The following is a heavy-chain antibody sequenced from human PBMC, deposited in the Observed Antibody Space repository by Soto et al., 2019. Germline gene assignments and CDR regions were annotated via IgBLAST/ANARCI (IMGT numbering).Heavy chain of an antibody. J-gene: IGHJ5*02. CDR3: ATGGFRGVSVDWFDP. D-gene: IGHD3-10*01. Sequence: GXSVKVPCNASGYSFTSYGISWVRQSPGQGLEWMGWISAYNGNTNYAQKLQGRVTMTTDTSTSTAYMELRSLRSDDTAVYYCATGGFRGVSVDWFDPCGQGTLVTVSS. CDR2: ISAYNGNT. CDR1: GYSFTSYG. V-gene: IGHV1-18*01.